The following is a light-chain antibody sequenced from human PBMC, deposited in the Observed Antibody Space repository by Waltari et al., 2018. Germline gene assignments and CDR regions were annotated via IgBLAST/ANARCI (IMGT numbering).Light chain of an antibody. CDR1: QGISNY. CDR2: AAS. V-gene: IGKV1-9*01. Sequence: TQLTQSPSSLAASVGDRVTITCRASQGISNYLAWYQQKLGKAPKLLIYAASTLQGGVPSRFSGIGSGTDFTLTISSLQPEDSATYYCLQLNNHPFTFGPGTKVDIK. J-gene: IGKJ3*01. CDR3: LQLNNHPFT.